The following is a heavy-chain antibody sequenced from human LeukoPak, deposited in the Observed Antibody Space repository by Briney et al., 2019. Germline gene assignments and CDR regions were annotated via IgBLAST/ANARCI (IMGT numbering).Heavy chain of an antibody. V-gene: IGHV3-11*05. CDR2: ITSSSTYT. J-gene: IGHJ4*02. CDR3: ARVRGYSFGRPTGYFDY. D-gene: IGHD5-18*01. CDR1: GFTFTDSY. Sequence: GGSLRLSCAASGFTFTDSYMSWIRQAPGKGLEWVSYITSSSTYTNYADSVKGRFIISRDNAKNSLFLQMGSLRAEDTAVYYCARVRGYSFGRPTGYFDYWGQGTLVSVSS.